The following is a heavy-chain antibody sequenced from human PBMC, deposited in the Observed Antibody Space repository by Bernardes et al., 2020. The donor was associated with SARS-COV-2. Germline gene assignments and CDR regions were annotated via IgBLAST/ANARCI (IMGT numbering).Heavy chain of an antibody. J-gene: IGHJ3*02. Sequence: ASVKVSCKASGYTFTGYYMHWVRQAPGQGLEWMGWINPNSGGTNYAQKFQGRVTMTRDTSISTAYMELSRLRSDDTAVYYCARVQYQLLYYGAFDIWGQGTMVTVSS. CDR1: GYTFTGYY. CDR3: ARVQYQLLYYGAFDI. CDR2: INPNSGGT. V-gene: IGHV1-2*02. D-gene: IGHD2-2*02.